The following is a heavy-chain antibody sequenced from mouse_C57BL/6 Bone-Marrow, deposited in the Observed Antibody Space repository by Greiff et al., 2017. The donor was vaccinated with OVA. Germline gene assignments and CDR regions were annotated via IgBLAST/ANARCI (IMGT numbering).Heavy chain of an antibody. V-gene: IGHV5-4*01. CDR1: GFTFSSYA. Sequence: EVKVVESGGGLVKPGGSLKLSCAASGFTFSSYAMSWVRQTPEKRLEWVATISDGGSYTYYPDNVKGRFTISRDNAKNNLYLQMSHLKSEDTAMYYCARDYYDYDGRGSYFDYWGQGTTLTVSS. D-gene: IGHD2-4*01. J-gene: IGHJ2*01. CDR2: ISDGGSYT. CDR3: ARDYYDYDGRGSYFDY.